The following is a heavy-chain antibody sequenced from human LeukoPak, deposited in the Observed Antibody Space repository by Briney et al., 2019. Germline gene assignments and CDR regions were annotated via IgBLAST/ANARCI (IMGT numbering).Heavy chain of an antibody. J-gene: IGHJ3*02. D-gene: IGHD1-26*01. CDR3: ARRTIVGAYDAFDI. V-gene: IGHV4-34*01. CDR2: INHSGST. Sequence: SETLSLTCAVYGGSFSGYYWSWIRQPPGKGLEWIGEINHSGSTNYNPSLKSRVTLSVDTSKNQFSLKLSSVTAADTAVYYCARRTIVGAYDAFDIWGQGTMVTVSS. CDR1: GGSFSGYY.